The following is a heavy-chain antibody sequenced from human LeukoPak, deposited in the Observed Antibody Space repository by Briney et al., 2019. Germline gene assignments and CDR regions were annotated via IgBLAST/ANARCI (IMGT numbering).Heavy chain of an antibody. CDR1: GFTFSSYA. CDR2: LSGSGGGT. D-gene: IGHD3-10*01. V-gene: IGHV3-23*01. J-gene: IGHJ4*02. CDR3: AKVFYNSGSYDY. Sequence: AGGSLRLSCAGSGFTFSSYALSCVPQAPGKGLEWVSNLSGSGGGTYYADSVKGRFTISRDNSKNTLFLQMNSLRAEDTAVYYCAKVFYNSGSYDYWGQGALVTVSS.